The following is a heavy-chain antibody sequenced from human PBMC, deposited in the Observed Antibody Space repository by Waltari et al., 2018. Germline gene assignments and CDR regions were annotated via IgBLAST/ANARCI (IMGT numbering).Heavy chain of an antibody. CDR3: ARGYDSSGYSDY. D-gene: IGHD3-22*01. CDR1: GGTFSSYA. J-gene: IGHJ4*02. Sequence: QVQLVQSGAEVKKPGSSVQVSCQASGGTFSSYAIRWVRQAPGQGLEWMGGIIPIFGTANYAQKFQGRVTITADESTSTAYMELSSLRSEDTAVYYCARGYDSSGYSDYWGQGTLVTVSS. CDR2: IIPIFGTA. V-gene: IGHV1-69*01.